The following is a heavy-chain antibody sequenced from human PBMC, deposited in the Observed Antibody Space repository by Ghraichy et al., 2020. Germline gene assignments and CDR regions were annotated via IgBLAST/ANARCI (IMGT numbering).Heavy chain of an antibody. V-gene: IGHV3-30-3*01. CDR2: ISNDGNIE. D-gene: IGHD6-13*01. CDR3: ARAEDSRWHVFDS. CDR1: GFTFRTFV. J-gene: IGHJ4*02. Sequence: LNISCAASGFTFRTFVMHWVRQAPGQVLEWVAVISNDGNIENYADSVKGRFTISRDNFKNTLYVQMNSLRDEDTAVYYCARAEDSRWHVFDSWGQGTLVTVSS.